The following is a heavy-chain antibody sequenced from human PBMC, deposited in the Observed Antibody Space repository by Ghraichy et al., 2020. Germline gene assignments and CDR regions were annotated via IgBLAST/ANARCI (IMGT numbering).Heavy chain of an antibody. D-gene: IGHD3-10*01. J-gene: IGHJ4*02. Sequence: ASVKVSCKASGYSFTSFGFSWVRQAPGQGLEWMGWISAYNGRTNYAQRFQGRVTMTTDTSTTTAYMELRSLRSDDTGVYYCAREAYYGSEGRGGFDYWGQGTLVTVSS. CDR3: AREAYYGSEGRGGFDY. CDR2: ISAYNGRT. V-gene: IGHV1-18*04. CDR1: GYSFTSFG.